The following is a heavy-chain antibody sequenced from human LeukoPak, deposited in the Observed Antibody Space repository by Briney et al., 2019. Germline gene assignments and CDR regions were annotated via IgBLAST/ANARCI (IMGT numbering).Heavy chain of an antibody. J-gene: IGHJ6*02. V-gene: IGHV4-59*01. Sequence: PSETLSLTCTVSGGPISSYYWSWIRQPPGKGLEWIGYIYYSGSTNYNPSLKSRVTISVDTSKNQFSLKLSSVTAADTAVYYCARDASDGNYYYGMDVWGQGTTVTVSS. CDR1: GGPISSYY. CDR2: IYYSGST. CDR3: ARDASDGNYYYGMDV.